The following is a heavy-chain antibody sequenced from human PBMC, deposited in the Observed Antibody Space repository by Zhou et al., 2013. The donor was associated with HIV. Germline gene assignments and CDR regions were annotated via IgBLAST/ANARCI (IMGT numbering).Heavy chain of an antibody. CDR1: GGSISSGNYY. Sequence: QVQLQESGPGLVKPSQTLSLTCAVSGGSISSGNYYWSWIRQPAGKGLEWIGCIYASGSTKYNPSLKSRVTISIDTSKNQFSLKLSSVTAADTAVYYCARLVAARDYYYYIDVWGRGTTVTVSS. J-gene: IGHJ6*03. CDR2: IYASGST. V-gene: IGHV4-61*02. D-gene: IGHD6-13*01. CDR3: ARLVAARDYYYYIDV.